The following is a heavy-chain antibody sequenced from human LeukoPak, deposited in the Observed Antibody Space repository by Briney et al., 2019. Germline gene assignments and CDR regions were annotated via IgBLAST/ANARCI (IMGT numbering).Heavy chain of an antibody. J-gene: IGHJ4*02. CDR2: ISNSGDST. CDR3: VKDRCDRATCPEV. V-gene: IGHV3-23*01. CDR1: GFTFSTCA. Sequence: GRSLRLSCAASGFTFSTCAMSWVRQAPGEGLQWVSGISNSGDSTYYLDSVKGRFTISRDNSKNTLHLQMSSLRAEDTALYYCVKDRCDRATCPEVWGQGTLVTVSS. D-gene: IGHD2-21*01.